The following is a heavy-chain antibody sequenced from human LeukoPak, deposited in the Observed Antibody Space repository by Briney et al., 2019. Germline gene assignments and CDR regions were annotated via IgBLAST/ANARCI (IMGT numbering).Heavy chain of an antibody. V-gene: IGHV3-72*01. CDR1: GFTFSDHY. Sequence: GGSLRLSCAASGFTFSDHYMDWVRQAPGKGLEWVGRIRNKANSYTTQYAACVNGRFTISRDDSKNSLYLHMNSLKTEDTAVYFCARVRLGAPTRVFDYWGQGSLVTVSS. D-gene: IGHD1-26*01. CDR2: IRNKANSYTT. CDR3: ARVRLGAPTRVFDY. J-gene: IGHJ4*02.